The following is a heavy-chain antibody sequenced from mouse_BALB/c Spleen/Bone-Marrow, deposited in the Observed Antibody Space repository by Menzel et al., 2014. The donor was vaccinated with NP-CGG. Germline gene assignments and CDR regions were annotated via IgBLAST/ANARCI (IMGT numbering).Heavy chain of an antibody. J-gene: IGHJ4*01. D-gene: IGHD2-14*01. CDR2: IWAGGIT. CDR1: GFSLTSYG. Sequence: VMLVESGPGLVAPSQSLSITCTVSGFSLTSYGVHWVRQPSGKGLEWLGVIWAGGITNYNSTLMSRLSINKDDSKSKVFLKMNSLQTDDTAMYYCARGGYYKYDEDAMDYWGQGTSVTVSS. CDR3: ARGGYYKYDEDAMDY. V-gene: IGHV2-9*02.